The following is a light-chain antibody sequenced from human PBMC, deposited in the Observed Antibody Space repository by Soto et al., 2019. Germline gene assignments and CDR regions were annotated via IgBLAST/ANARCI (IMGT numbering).Light chain of an antibody. CDR1: SSDVGGYNY. V-gene: IGLV2-14*01. CDR3: SSYTSSSPDV. J-gene: IGLJ1*01. Sequence: QSALTQPASVSGSPGQSITISFTGTSSDVGGYNYVSWYQQHPGKAPKLMIYDVSNRPSGVSNRFSGSKSGNTAALTISGLQAEDEADYYCSSYTSSSPDVFGTGTKLTVL. CDR2: DVS.